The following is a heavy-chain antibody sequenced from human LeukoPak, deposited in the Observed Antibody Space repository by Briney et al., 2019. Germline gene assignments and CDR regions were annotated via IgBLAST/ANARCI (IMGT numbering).Heavy chain of an antibody. D-gene: IGHD3-10*01. CDR3: ARLPGSPKWYYFDY. Sequence: SETLSLTCAVYGGSFSGYYWSWIRQPPGKGLEWIGEINHSGSTNYNPSLKSRVTISVDTSKNQFSLKLNYVIAADTAVYYCARLPGSPKWYYFDYWGQGTLVTVSS. V-gene: IGHV4-34*01. CDR2: INHSGST. J-gene: IGHJ4*02. CDR1: GGSFSGYY.